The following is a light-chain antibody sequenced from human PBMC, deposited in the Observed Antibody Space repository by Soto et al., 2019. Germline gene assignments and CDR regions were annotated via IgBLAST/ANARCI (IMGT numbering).Light chain of an antibody. J-gene: IGKJ3*01. CDR3: QQRGNWPPT. CDR2: DAF. V-gene: IGKV3-11*01. CDR1: QSVRSY. Sequence: EIVLTQSPATLSLSPGERATLSCRASQSVRSYLAWYQQKPGQTPRLLIYDAFNRATGIPARFSGSGSGTDFTLTISSLVPEDFAVYYCQQRGNWPPTFGPGTKVDI.